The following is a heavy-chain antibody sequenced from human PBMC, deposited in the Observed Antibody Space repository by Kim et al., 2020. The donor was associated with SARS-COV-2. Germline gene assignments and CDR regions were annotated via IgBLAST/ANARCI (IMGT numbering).Heavy chain of an antibody. J-gene: IGHJ4*02. V-gene: IGHV4-34*01. Sequence: SETLSLTCAVYGGSFSGYYWSWIRQPPGKGLEWIGEINHSGSTNYNPSLKSRVTISVDTSKNQFSLKLSSGTAADTAVYYCARVTAVAGTPFDYWGQGTLVTLSS. D-gene: IGHD6-19*01. CDR3: ARVTAVAGTPFDY. CDR1: GGSFSGYY. CDR2: INHSGST.